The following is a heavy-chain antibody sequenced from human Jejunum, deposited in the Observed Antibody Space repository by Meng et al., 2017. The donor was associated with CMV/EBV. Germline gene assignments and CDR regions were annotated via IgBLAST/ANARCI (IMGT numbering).Heavy chain of an antibody. J-gene: IGHJ4*02. V-gene: IGHV1-46*01. D-gene: IGHD3-9*01. Sequence: YVHWVRQATGQGLEWMGIINPSGGSTSYAQKLQGRVTMTRDTSASTVYMELSSLRSEDTAVYFCARGRPPNSYDILTGFHYFFDYWGQGTLVTVSS. CDR3: ARGRPPNSYDILTGFHYFFDY. CDR2: INPSGGST. CDR1: Y.